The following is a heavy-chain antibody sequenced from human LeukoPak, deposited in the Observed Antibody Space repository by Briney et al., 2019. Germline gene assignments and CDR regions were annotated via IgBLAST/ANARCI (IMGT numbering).Heavy chain of an antibody. CDR1: GGSISSSSYY. CDR3: ARPMGVRGDFDY. Sequence: SETLSLTCTVSGGSISSSSYYWGWIRQPPGKGLEWIGSIYYSGSTYYNPSLKSRVTISVDTSKNQFSLKLSSVTAADTAVYYCARPMGVRGDFDYWGQGTLVTVSS. CDR2: IYYSGST. J-gene: IGHJ4*02. V-gene: IGHV4-39*01. D-gene: IGHD3-10*01.